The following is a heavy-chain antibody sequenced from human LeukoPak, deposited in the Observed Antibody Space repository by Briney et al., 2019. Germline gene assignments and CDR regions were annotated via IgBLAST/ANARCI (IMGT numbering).Heavy chain of an antibody. J-gene: IGHJ3*02. CDR2: ISSSGGTK. CDR3: ARPSSSSYYDAFDI. D-gene: IGHD2-2*01. V-gene: IGHV3-11*04. Sequence: GRSLRLSCAASGFTFSDYYMSWIRQAPGKGLEWVSYISSSGGTKYYADSVRGRFTISRDNAKNSLYLQMNSLRAEDTAVYYCARPSSSSYYDAFDIWGQGTMVTVSS. CDR1: GFTFSDYY.